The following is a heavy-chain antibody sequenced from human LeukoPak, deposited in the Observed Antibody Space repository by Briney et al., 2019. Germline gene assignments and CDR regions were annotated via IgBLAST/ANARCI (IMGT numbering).Heavy chain of an antibody. V-gene: IGHV4-4*07. CDR3: ARDNAAKGINYYYYYMDV. CDR1: GGSISSYY. J-gene: IGHJ6*03. D-gene: IGHD5-18*01. CDR2: IYTSGST. Sequence: SETLSLTCTVSGGSISSYYRSWIRQPAGKGLEWIGRIYTSGSTNYNPSLKSRVTMSVDTSKNQFSLKLSSVTAADTAVYYCARDNAAKGINYYYYYMDVWGKGTTVTVSS.